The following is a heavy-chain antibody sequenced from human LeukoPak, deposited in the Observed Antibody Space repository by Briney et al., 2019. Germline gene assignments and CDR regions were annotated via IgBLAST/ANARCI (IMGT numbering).Heavy chain of an antibody. J-gene: IGHJ4*02. Sequence: PGGSLRLSCAASGFTFSSYGMHWVRQAPGKGLEWVAFIRYDGSNKYYADSVKGRFTISRDNSKNTLYLQMNSLRAEDTAVYYRAKDSWEVGATSEIDYWGQGTLVTVSS. V-gene: IGHV3-30*02. CDR1: GFTFSSYG. CDR3: AKDSWEVGATSEIDY. CDR2: IRYDGSNK. D-gene: IGHD1-26*01.